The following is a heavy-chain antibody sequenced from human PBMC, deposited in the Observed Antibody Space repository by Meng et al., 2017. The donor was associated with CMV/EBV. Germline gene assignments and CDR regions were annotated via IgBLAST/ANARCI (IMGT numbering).Heavy chain of an antibody. V-gene: IGHV3-64*02. CDR3: ARVGEVTTGDYYYYGMDV. D-gene: IGHD4-11*01. CDR2: ISSNGGST. Sequence: GESLKISCAASGFTFSSYAMPWVRQAPGKGLEYVSAISSNGGSTYYADSVKGRFTIARDNSKNTLDLQMGSLGAEDMAVYYCARVGEVTTGDYYYYGMDVWGQGTTVTVSS. J-gene: IGHJ6*02. CDR1: GFTFSSYA.